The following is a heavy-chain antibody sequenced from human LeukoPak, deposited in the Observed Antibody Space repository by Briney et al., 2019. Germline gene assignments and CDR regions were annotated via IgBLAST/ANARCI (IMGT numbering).Heavy chain of an antibody. CDR1: GFTFSSYG. V-gene: IGHV3-30*02. J-gene: IGHJ4*02. Sequence: GGSLRLSCAASGFTFSSYGMHWVRQAPGKGLEWVAFIRYDGSNKYYADSVKGRFTISRDNSKNTLYLQMNSLRAEDTALYYCAREGGDYGDYYFDYWGQGTLVTVSS. CDR3: AREGGDYGDYYFDY. CDR2: IRYDGSNK. D-gene: IGHD4-17*01.